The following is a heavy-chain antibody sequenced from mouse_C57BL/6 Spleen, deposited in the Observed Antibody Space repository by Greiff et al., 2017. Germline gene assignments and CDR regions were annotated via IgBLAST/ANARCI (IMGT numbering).Heavy chain of an antibody. CDR3: ARHADWDGFAY. J-gene: IGHJ3*01. D-gene: IGHD4-1*01. CDR2: ISNLAYSI. Sequence: EVKVVESGGGLVQPGGSLKLSCAASGFTFSDYGMAWVRQAPRKGPEWVAFISNLAYSIYYADTVTGRFTISRENAKNTLYLEMSSLRSEDTAMYYCARHADWDGFAYWGQGTLVTVSA. V-gene: IGHV5-15*01. CDR1: GFTFSDYG.